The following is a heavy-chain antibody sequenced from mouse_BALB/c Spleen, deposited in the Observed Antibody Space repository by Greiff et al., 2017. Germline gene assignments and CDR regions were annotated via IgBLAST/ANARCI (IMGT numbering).Heavy chain of an antibody. CDR1: GYTFTSYY. D-gene: IGHD2-14*01. V-gene: IGHV1S56*01. J-gene: IGHJ4*01. CDR2: IYPGNVNT. Sequence: VQLQQSGPELVKPGASVRISCKASGYTFTSYYIHWVKQRPGQGLEWIGWIYPGNVNTKYNEKFKGKATLTADKSSSTAYMQLSSLTSEDSAVYFCAREYRYDKDYAMDYWGQGTSVTVSS. CDR3: AREYRYDKDYAMDY.